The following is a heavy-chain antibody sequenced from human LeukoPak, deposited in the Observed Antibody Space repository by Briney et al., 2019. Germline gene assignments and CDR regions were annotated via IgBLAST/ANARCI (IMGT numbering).Heavy chain of an antibody. V-gene: IGHV4-31*03. CDR1: GGSISSGGYY. J-gene: IGHJ4*02. D-gene: IGHD2-2*01. CDR3: ARAHIVVVPAAPDFDY. Sequence: SETLSLTCTVSGGSISSGGYYWSWIRQHPGKGLEWIGYIYYSGSTYYNPSLKSRVTISVDTSKNQFSLKLSSVTAADTAVYYCARAHIVVVPAAPDFDYWGQGTLVTVSS. CDR2: IYYSGST.